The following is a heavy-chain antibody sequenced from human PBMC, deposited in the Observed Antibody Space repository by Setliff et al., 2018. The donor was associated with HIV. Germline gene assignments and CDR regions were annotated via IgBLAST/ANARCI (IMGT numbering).Heavy chain of an antibody. Sequence: SVKVSCKASRSTFNSHTINWVRQAPGQGLDWMGRIIPILGVANYAQRFQGKVTITADKSTSTAYMEMTSPRFDDTAMYYCVRGVQSPPHYSYYYMDVWGEGTMVTVSS. CDR2: IIPILGVA. CDR1: RSTFNSHT. V-gene: IGHV1-69*02. D-gene: IGHD3-3*01. J-gene: IGHJ6*03. CDR3: VRGVQSPPHYSYYYMDV.